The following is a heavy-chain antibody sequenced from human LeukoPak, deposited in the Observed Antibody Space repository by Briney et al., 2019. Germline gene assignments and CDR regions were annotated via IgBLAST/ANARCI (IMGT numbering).Heavy chain of an antibody. V-gene: IGHV3-23*01. Sequence: GGSLRLSWAASGXTFSSYAVNWVRQAPGKGLVWVSFISGSAGSTYYADSVKGRFTISRDNSKNTLYLQMNSLRAEDTAVYYCAKTPIQYYFDYWGQGTLVTVSS. CDR1: GXTFSSYA. J-gene: IGHJ4*02. CDR2: ISGSAGST. CDR3: AKTPIQYYFDY. D-gene: IGHD2-2*02.